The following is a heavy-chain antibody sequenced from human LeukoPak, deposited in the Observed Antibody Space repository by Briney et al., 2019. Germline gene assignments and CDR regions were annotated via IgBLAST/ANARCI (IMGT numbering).Heavy chain of an antibody. Sequence: GGSLKLSCAASGFTFSGSAMHWVRQASGKGLEWVGRIRSKANSYATAYAASVKGRFTISRDDSKNTAYLQMNSLKTEDTAVYYCSTPITMVRGGGKDFWGQGTLVTVSS. V-gene: IGHV3-73*01. CDR1: GFTFSGSA. CDR3: STPITMVRGGGKDF. J-gene: IGHJ4*02. CDR2: IRSKANSYAT. D-gene: IGHD3-10*01.